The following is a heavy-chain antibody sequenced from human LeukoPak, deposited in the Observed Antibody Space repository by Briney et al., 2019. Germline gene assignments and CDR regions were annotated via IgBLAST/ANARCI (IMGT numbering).Heavy chain of an antibody. J-gene: IGHJ3*02. CDR1: GFTFSDYY. Sequence: GGSLRLSCAASGFTFSDYYMSWIRQAPGKGLEWVSYISSSGSTIYYADSVKGRFTISRDNAKNSLYLQMNSLRAEDTAVYYCASNYWYYYGSGSDDAFDIWGQGTVVTVSS. CDR2: ISSSGSTI. CDR3: ASNYWYYYGSGSDDAFDI. V-gene: IGHV3-11*01. D-gene: IGHD3-10*01.